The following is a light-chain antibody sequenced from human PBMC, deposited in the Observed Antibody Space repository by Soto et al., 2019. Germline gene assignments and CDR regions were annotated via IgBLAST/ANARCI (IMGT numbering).Light chain of an antibody. CDR1: SSDVGGYNY. CDR3: SSYAGSNNVV. CDR2: DVS. J-gene: IGLJ2*01. Sequence: QSVLTQPPSASGSPGQSVTISCTGTSSDVGGYNYVSWYQQHPGKAPKLMIYDVSNRPSGVPDRFSGSKSGNTASLTVSGLQAEDEDDYYCSSYAGSNNVVFGGGTQLTVL. V-gene: IGLV2-8*01.